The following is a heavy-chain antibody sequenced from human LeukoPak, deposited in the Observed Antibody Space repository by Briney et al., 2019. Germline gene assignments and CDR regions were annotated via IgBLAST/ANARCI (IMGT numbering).Heavy chain of an antibody. Sequence: TGGSLRLSCAASGFTFSSYAMSWVRQAPGKGLEWVSAISGSGGSTYYADSVKGRFTISRDNSKNTLYLQMNSLRDEDTAVYYCARGGGLTFYWGQGTLVTVSS. CDR2: ISGSGGST. D-gene: IGHD3-16*01. CDR3: ARGGGLTFY. J-gene: IGHJ4*02. V-gene: IGHV3-23*01. CDR1: GFTFSSYA.